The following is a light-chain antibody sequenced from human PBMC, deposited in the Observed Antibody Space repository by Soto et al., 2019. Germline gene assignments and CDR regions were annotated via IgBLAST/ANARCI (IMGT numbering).Light chain of an antibody. CDR1: QSVSSSY. Sequence: IVLTQSPGTLSLSPRERATLSCRSSQSVSSSYLAWYQQKPGQAPRLLIYGASGRATGIPERFSGSGSGTDFTLTITRLEPEDFAVYFCQQYGRSPITFGQGTRLEIK. CDR3: QQYGRSPIT. J-gene: IGKJ5*01. V-gene: IGKV3-20*01. CDR2: GAS.